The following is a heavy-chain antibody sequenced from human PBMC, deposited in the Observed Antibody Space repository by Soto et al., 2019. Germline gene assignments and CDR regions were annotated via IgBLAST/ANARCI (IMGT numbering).Heavy chain of an antibody. V-gene: IGHV4-34*01. CDR1: SGFFSGYY. CDR2: INHSGST. Sequence: SLTGAVCSGFFSGYYWSWIRQPPGKGLEWIGEINHSGSTNHNPSLESRVTISVDTSKNQFSLRLSSVTAADTAVYYCARGGGAYYMDVWDKGTTVTVSS. D-gene: IGHD3-10*01. CDR3: ARGGGAYYMDV. J-gene: IGHJ6*03.